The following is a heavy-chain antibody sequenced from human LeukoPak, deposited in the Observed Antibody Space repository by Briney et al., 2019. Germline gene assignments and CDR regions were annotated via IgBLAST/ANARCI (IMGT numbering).Heavy chain of an antibody. CDR3: ARGNYDFWSGYYLAYFDY. CDR2: IYYDGST. J-gene: IGHJ4*02. CDR1: GGSVSGYY. D-gene: IGHD3-3*01. Sequence: PSETLSLTCSVSGGSVSGYYWSWVRQPPGKGLEWIGYIYYDGSTNYNPSLKSRVTISVDTSKNQFSLKLSSVTAADTAVYYCARGNYDFWSGYYLAYFDYWGQGTLVTVSS. V-gene: IGHV4-59*02.